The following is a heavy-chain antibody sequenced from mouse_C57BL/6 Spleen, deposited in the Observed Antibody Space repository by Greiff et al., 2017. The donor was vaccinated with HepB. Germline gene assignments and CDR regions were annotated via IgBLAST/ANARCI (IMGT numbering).Heavy chain of an antibody. Sequence: EVQRVESGGGLVQPKGSLKLSCAASGFSFNTYAMNWVRQAPGKGLEWVARIRSKSNNYATYYADSVKDRFTISRDDSESMLYLQMNNLKTEDTAMYYCVRHEDYYDYSYFDYWGQGTTLTVSS. CDR2: IRSKSNNYAT. J-gene: IGHJ2*01. D-gene: IGHD2-4*01. CDR1: GFSFNTYA. CDR3: VRHEDYYDYSYFDY. V-gene: IGHV10-1*01.